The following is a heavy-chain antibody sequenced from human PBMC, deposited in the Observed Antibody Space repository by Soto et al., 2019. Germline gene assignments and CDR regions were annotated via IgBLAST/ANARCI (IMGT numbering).Heavy chain of an antibody. D-gene: IGHD6-6*01. Sequence: GASVKVSCKASGVTFSSYAISWVRQAPGQGLEWMGGIIPIFGTANYAQKFQGRVTITADESTSTAYMELSSLRSEDTAVYYCALLSSSHTNPFDPWGQGTLVTVSS. CDR2: IIPIFGTA. V-gene: IGHV1-69*13. CDR3: ALLSSSHTNPFDP. CDR1: GVTFSSYA. J-gene: IGHJ5*02.